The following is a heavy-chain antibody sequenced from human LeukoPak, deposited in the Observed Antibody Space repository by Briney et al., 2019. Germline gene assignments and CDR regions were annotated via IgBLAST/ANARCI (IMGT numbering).Heavy chain of an antibody. CDR3: EREGVVIDH. V-gene: IGHV3-74*01. CDR1: GFTFSTYW. CDR2: INTAGSTT. Sequence: GGSLRLSCAASGFTFSTYWMDWVRQAPGKGLVWVSRINTAGSTTTYADSVKGRFTISRDNAKNTLYLQLNSLSVEDTAVYYCEREGVVIDHWGQGTLVTVSS. J-gene: IGHJ4*02. D-gene: IGHD3-3*01.